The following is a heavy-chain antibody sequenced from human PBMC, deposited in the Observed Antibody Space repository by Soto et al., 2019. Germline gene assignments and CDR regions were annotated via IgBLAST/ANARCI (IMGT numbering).Heavy chain of an antibody. V-gene: IGHV3-21*01. CDR2: ISSSSSYI. Sequence: EVQLVESGGGLVKPGGSLRLSCAASGFTFSSYSMNWVRQAPGKGLEWVSSISSSSSYIYYADSVKGRFTISRDNAKNSLYLQMNSLRAEDTAVYYGARTPQQWLVYWYFDLWGRGTLVTVSS. D-gene: IGHD6-19*01. CDR1: GFTFSSYS. CDR3: ARTPQQWLVYWYFDL. J-gene: IGHJ2*01.